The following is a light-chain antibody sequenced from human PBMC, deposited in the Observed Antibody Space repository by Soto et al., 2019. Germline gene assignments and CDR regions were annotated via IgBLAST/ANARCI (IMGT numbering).Light chain of an antibody. Sequence: EIVLTQSPGTLSLSPGERGTLSCRASQSVSSSYLAWYQQKPGRAPRLLVSGASSRASGIPDRFRGSGSGTDFTLTISGLEPEDFGVYFCQQYSSPPWTFGQGTKVEVK. CDR3: QQYSSPPWT. CDR1: QSVSSSY. V-gene: IGKV3-20*01. CDR2: GAS. J-gene: IGKJ1*01.